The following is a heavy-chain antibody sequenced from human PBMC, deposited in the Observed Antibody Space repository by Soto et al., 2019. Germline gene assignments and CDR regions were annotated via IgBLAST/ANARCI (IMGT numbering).Heavy chain of an antibody. J-gene: IGHJ6*02. D-gene: IGHD2-15*01. CDR1: GFTFGDYA. Sequence: PGGSLRLSCTASGFTFGDYAMSWARQAPGKGLEWVGFIRSKAYGGTTEYAASVKGRFTISRDDSKSIAYLQMNSLKTEDTAVYYCTREFVVVVAATAYYYYGMDVWGQGTTVTVS. CDR2: IRSKAYGGTT. V-gene: IGHV3-49*04. CDR3: TREFVVVVAATAYYYYGMDV.